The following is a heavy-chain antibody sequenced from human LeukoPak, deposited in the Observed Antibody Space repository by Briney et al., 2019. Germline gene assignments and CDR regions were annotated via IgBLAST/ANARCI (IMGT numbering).Heavy chain of an antibody. J-gene: IGHJ2*01. CDR2: IYHTGSP. Sequence: SETLSLTCAISGVSVSNNNWWSWVRQSPGQGLEWIGEIYHTGSPNYSPSLRGRVTISLDKSKNQFSLKLFSVTAADTAVYYCARDAGTTRTYWYFDLWGRGTLVTVSS. V-gene: IGHV4-4*02. CDR3: ARDAGTTRTYWYFDL. CDR1: GVSVSNNNW. D-gene: IGHD1-7*01.